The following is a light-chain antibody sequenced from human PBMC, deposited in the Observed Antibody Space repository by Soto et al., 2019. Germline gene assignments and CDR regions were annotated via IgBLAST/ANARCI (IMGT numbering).Light chain of an antibody. CDR1: QSVSSY. CDR3: QQRTNWTSLPT. Sequence: EIVLTQSPATLSLSPGERATLSCRASQSVSSYLAWYQQKPGQGPRLLIYDASKRATGIPARFSGSGSGTDFTLTISSLEPEDFAVYYCQQRTNWTSLPTFGGGTKVEIK. V-gene: IGKV3-11*01. J-gene: IGKJ4*01. CDR2: DAS.